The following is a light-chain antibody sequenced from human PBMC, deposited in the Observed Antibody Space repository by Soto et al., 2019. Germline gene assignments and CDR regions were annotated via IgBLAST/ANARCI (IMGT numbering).Light chain of an antibody. V-gene: IGKV1-33*01. CDR1: QGISNF. J-gene: IGKJ2*01. CDR3: QQYGGLPYT. Sequence: DIQMTQSPSSLSASVGDRVTITCQASQGISNFLNWYQQKPGKPPKLLIYDVSNLDTGVPSRFSGSGSVTHFTFTISSLQPDDIATYYCQQYGGLPYTFGQGTKLEIK. CDR2: DVS.